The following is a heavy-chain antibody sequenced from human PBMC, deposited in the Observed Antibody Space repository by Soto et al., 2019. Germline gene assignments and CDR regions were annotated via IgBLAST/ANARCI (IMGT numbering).Heavy chain of an antibody. CDR1: GFTFSSYA. CDR2: ISGSGGST. J-gene: IGHJ4*02. D-gene: IGHD2-2*01. CDR3: AKDLPPRTTDIVVVPAALEGFDY. V-gene: IGHV3-23*01. Sequence: GGSLRLSCAASGFTFSSYAMSWVRQAPGKGLEWVSAISGSGGSTYYADSVKGRFTISRDNSKNTLYLQMNSLRAEDTAVYYCAKDLPPRTTDIVVVPAALEGFDYWGQGTLVTVSS.